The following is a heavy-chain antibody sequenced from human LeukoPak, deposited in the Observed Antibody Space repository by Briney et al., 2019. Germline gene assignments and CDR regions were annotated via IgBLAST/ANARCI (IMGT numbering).Heavy chain of an antibody. V-gene: IGHV4-59*01. D-gene: IGHD2-2*01. CDR1: GGSINSYY. J-gene: IGHJ4*02. Sequence: PSETLSLTCTVSGGSINSYYWSWIRQPPRKGLEWIGYIYYNGNTNYSPSLKSRVTISVDTSKNQFSLRLTSVTPADTAVYYCARVVCSRTSCYQPLFDYWGQGTLVTVSS. CDR3: ARVVCSRTSCYQPLFDY. CDR2: IYYNGNT.